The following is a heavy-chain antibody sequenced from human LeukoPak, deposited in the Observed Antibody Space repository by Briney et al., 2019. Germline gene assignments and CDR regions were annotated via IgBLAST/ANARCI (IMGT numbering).Heavy chain of an antibody. CDR1: GFTFSSYA. CDR2: ISGSGGST. CDR3: ARSFIVGAWTVEYYFDY. D-gene: IGHD1-26*01. V-gene: IGHV3-23*01. J-gene: IGHJ4*02. Sequence: GGSLRLSCAASGFTFSSYAMSWVRQTPGKGLEWVSVISGSGGSTYYADSVKGRFTISRDNSKNTLYLQMNSLRAEDTAVYYCARSFIVGAWTVEYYFDYWGQGTLVTVSS.